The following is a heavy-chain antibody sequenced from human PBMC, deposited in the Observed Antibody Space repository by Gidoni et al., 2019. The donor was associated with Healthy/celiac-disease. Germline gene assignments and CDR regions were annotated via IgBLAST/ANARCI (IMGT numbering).Heavy chain of an antibody. Sequence: QVQLVESGGGVVQPGRSLRLSCAASGFTFSSYGMHWVRQAPAKGLEWVAVKSYDGSNKYYADSVKGRFTISRDNSKNTLYLQMNSLRAEDTAVYYCAKDIVLMVYAIPPDYWGQGTLVTVSS. D-gene: IGHD2-8*01. J-gene: IGHJ4*02. V-gene: IGHV3-30*18. CDR2: KSYDGSNK. CDR3: AKDIVLMVYAIPPDY. CDR1: GFTFSSYG.